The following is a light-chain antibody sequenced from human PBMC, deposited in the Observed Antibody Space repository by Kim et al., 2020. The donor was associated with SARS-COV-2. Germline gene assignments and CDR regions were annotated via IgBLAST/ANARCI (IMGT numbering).Light chain of an antibody. CDR2: NDK. V-gene: IGLV1-44*01. Sequence: GQPVTPFVYGSSSNSGTNTVSWYRQPPGTAPNLVIYNDKRRSSGVPDRFSASKSGNSASLAISGLQSDDEADYYCATTDDSLNGVVFGGGTQLTVL. CDR1: SSNSGTNT. J-gene: IGLJ3*02. CDR3: ATTDDSLNGVV.